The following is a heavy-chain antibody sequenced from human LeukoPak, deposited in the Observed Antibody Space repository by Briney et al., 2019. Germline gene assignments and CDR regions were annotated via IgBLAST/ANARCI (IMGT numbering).Heavy chain of an antibody. J-gene: IGHJ4*02. CDR2: VLNSGTT. Sequence: SETLSLTRTVSGDSISGSSWSWIRQPPGKGLGWIGYVLNSGTTTYDPSLKSRVNISLDTSRTQFSLKMTSVPAADTAVYYCARHSPHRLSPYYFDYWGQGTLVTVSS. CDR3: ARHSPHRLSPYYFDY. V-gene: IGHV4-59*08. CDR1: GDSISGSS.